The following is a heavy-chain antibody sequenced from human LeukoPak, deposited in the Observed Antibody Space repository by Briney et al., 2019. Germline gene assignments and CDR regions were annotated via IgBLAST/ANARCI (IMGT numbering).Heavy chain of an antibody. V-gene: IGHV4-59*01. J-gene: IGHJ4*02. D-gene: IGHD3-22*01. Sequence: SETLSLTCTASGGSISSYYWSWIRQPPGKGLEWIGYIYYSGSTNYNPSLKSRVTISVDTSKNQFSLKLSSVTAADTAVYYCARAVYYDSSGYYYFDYWGQGTLVTVSS. CDR1: GGSISSYY. CDR2: IYYSGST. CDR3: ARAVYYDSSGYYYFDY.